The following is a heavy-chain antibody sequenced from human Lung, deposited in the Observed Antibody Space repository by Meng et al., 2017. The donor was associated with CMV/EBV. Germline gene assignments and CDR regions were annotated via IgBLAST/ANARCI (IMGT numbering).Heavy chain of an antibody. D-gene: IGHD6-19*01. CDR1: GFTFDDYA. CDR3: AKGLRYYYGMDV. J-gene: IGHJ6*04. Sequence: GESLKISCAASGFTFDDYAMHWVRQAPGKGLEWVSLISWDGGSTYYADSVKGRFTISRDNSKNSLYLQMNSLRAEDTALYYCAKGLRYYYGMDVWGKGTTVTVSS. CDR2: ISWDGGST. V-gene: IGHV3-43D*03.